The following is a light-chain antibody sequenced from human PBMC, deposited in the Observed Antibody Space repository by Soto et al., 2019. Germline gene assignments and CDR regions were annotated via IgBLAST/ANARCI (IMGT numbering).Light chain of an antibody. V-gene: IGKV3-20*01. Sequence: EIVLTQSPGTLSLSPGERATLSCRASQSVSSSYLAWYQQKPGQAPRLLIYGASSRATGIPDRFSGSGSGKDFTLTISRLEPEDFAVYNCQQYGSSPYTFGQGNKLEIK. CDR1: QSVSSSY. CDR3: QQYGSSPYT. J-gene: IGKJ2*01. CDR2: GAS.